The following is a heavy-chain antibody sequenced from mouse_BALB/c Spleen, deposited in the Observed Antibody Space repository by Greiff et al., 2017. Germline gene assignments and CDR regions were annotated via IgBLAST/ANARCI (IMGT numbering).Heavy chain of an antibody. V-gene: IGHV3-2*02. CDR2: ISYSGST. CDR3: ARFPIYDGYYVDY. J-gene: IGHJ2*01. D-gene: IGHD2-3*01. Sequence: EVQLVESGPGLVKPSQSLSLTCTVTGYSITSDYAWNWIRQFPGNKLEWMGYISYSGSTSYNPSLKSRISITRDTSKNQFFLQLNSVTTEDTATYYCARFPIYDGYYVDYWGQGTTLTVSS. CDR1: GYSITSDYA.